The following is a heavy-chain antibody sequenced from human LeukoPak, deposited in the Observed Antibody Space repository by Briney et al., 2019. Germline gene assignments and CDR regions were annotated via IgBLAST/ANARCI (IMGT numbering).Heavy chain of an antibody. CDR2: IGGSGGST. V-gene: IGHV3-23*01. CDR3: AKDSIYGDYINHFDY. D-gene: IGHD4-17*01. Sequence: GGSLRLSCAASGFTFSNFAMSWVRQAPGKGLEWVSAIGGSGGSTYYADSVKGRFTISRDNSKNTLYPQMNSLRAEDTAVYYCAKDSIYGDYINHFDYWGQGTLVTVSS. J-gene: IGHJ4*02. CDR1: GFTFSNFA.